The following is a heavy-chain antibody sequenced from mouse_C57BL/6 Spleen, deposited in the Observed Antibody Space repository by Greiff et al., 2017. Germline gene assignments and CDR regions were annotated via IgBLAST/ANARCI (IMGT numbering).Heavy chain of an antibody. CDR2: INPNNGGT. V-gene: IGHV1-22*01. CDR3: ARTYYYGSSYPFDY. CDR1: GYTFTDYN. D-gene: IGHD1-1*01. Sequence: EVKLVESGPELVKPGASVKMSCKASGYTFTDYNMHWVKQSHGKSLEWIGYINPNNGGTSYNQKFKGKATLTVNKSSSTAYMGLRSLTSEDSAVYYCARTYYYGSSYPFDYWGQGTTLTVSS. J-gene: IGHJ2*01.